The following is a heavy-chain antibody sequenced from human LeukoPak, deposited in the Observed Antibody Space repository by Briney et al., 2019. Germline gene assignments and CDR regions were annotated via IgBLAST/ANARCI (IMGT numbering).Heavy chain of an antibody. CDR2: IYSGGST. CDR3: VRNSGELGA. D-gene: IGHD2-21*01. V-gene: IGHV3-53*01. CDR1: GFTVSNNY. Sequence: GGSLRLSCAASGFTVSNNYMSWVRRAAGKGLEWVALIYSGGSTYYADSVKGRFTISRDNSKNTLHLQMNSMRAEDTAVYYCVRNSGELGAWGQGTLVTVSS. J-gene: IGHJ5*02.